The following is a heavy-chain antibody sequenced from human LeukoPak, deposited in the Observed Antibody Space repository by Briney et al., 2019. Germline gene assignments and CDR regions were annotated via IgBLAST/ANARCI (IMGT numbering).Heavy chain of an antibody. CDR2: INAGNGNT. CDR1: GYTFTSYA. J-gene: IGHJ3*02. D-gene: IGHD6-19*01. Sequence: GASVKVSCKASGYTFTSYAMHWVRQAPGQRLEWMGWINAGNGNTKYSQKFQGRVTIARDTSASTAYMELRSLRSDDTAVYYCARDRGGWTDRDAFDIWGQGTMVTVSS. CDR3: ARDRGGWTDRDAFDI. V-gene: IGHV1-3*01.